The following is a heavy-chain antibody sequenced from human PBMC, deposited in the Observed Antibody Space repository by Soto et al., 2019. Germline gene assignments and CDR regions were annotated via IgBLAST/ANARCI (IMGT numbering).Heavy chain of an antibody. CDR2: ISSSGSTI. CDR3: ASPYCSSTSCYYYYGMDV. J-gene: IGHJ6*02. Sequence: PGGSLTLSCAASGFTLSIYEMNWVRQAPGKGLEWVSYISSSGSTIYYADSVKGGFTISRDNAKNSLYLQMNSLRDEDTAVYYCASPYCSSTSCYYYYGMDVWGQGTTVTVSS. CDR1: GFTLSIYE. V-gene: IGHV3-48*03. D-gene: IGHD2-2*01.